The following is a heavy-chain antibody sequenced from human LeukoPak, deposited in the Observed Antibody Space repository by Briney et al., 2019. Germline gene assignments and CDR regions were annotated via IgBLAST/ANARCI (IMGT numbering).Heavy chain of an antibody. CDR1: GYTFTPYG. V-gene: IGHV1-18*01. CDR2: SSAYNGNT. D-gene: IGHD1-1*01. J-gene: IGHJ3*02. CDR3: ARVGERAAFDI. Sequence: GASVKVSCRTSGYTFTPYGITWVRPAPGQGLEWVGWSSAYNGNTNYAQRIQGRVTMTTNTATSTAYIGLRSLRSDDTAVYYCARVGERAAFDIWGQGTIVTVSS.